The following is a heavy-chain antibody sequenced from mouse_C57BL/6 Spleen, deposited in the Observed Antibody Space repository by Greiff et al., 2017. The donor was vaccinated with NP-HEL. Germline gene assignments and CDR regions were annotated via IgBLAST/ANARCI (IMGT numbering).Heavy chain of an antibody. D-gene: IGHD1-1*01. CDR3: ARGGGSRADWYFDV. CDR2: INPNNGGT. V-gene: IGHV1-26*01. Sequence: VQLQQSGPELVKPGASVKISCKASGYTFTDYYMNWVKQSHGKSLEWIGDINPNNGGTSYNQKFKGKATLTVDKSSSTAYMELRSLTSEDSAVYYCARGGGSRADWYFDVWGTGTTVTVSS. J-gene: IGHJ1*03. CDR1: GYTFTDYY.